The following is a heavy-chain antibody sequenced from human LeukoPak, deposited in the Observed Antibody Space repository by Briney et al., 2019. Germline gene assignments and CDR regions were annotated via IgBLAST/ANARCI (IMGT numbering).Heavy chain of an antibody. Sequence: PSETLSLTCAVSGASISSGGYSWTWIRQPPGKGLEWIGYFYHSGSTYSNPSLKSRVTISVDRSNNLVSLMLSSVTAADTAVYYCARVGGGDRYYYYGMDVWGQGTTVTVSS. V-gene: IGHV4-30-2*01. CDR3: ARVGGGDRYYYYGMDV. CDR1: GASISSGGYS. CDR2: FYHSGST. J-gene: IGHJ6*02. D-gene: IGHD2-21*02.